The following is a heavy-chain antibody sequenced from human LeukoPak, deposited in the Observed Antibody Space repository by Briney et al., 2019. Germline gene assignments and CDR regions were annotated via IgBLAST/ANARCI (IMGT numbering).Heavy chain of an antibody. CDR3: ARDAGGGPYDTGNGEYYFDY. J-gene: IGHJ4*02. V-gene: IGHV3-30-3*01. CDR2: ISYDGSNK. CDR1: GFTFSSYA. D-gene: IGHD3-10*01. Sequence: GGSLRLSCAASGFTFSSYAMHWVRQAPGKGLEWVAVISYDGSNKYYADSVKGRFTISRDNSRNTLYLQMNSLRAEDTAVYYCARDAGGGPYDTGNGEYYFDYWGQGTLVTVSS.